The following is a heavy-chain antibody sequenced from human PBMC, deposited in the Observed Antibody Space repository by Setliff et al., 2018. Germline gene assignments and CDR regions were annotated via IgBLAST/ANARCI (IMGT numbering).Heavy chain of an antibody. Sequence: ASVKVSCKASGYTFTSYGTSWVRQAPGQGLEWMGWISAYNGNTNYAQKLQGRVTMTTDTSTSTAYMELRSLRSGDTAVYYCARDLHRISTQTPFDYWSQGTLVPVSS. CDR3: ARDLHRISTQTPFDY. CDR1: GYTFTSYG. V-gene: IGHV1-18*01. J-gene: IGHJ4*02. D-gene: IGHD1-20*01. CDR2: ISAYNGNT.